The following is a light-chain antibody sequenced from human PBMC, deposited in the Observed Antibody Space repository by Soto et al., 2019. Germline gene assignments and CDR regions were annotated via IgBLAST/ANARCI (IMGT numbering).Light chain of an antibody. CDR3: QQRSNWPT. J-gene: IGKJ1*01. V-gene: IGKV3D-20*02. CDR2: GAS. CDR1: QSVSSSY. Sequence: EIVLTQSPGTLSLSPGERATLSFSASQSVSSSYLAWYQQKPGQAPRLLIYGASSRATGIPARFSGSGSGTDFTLTISSLEPEDFAVYYCQQRSNWPTFGQGTKVDIK.